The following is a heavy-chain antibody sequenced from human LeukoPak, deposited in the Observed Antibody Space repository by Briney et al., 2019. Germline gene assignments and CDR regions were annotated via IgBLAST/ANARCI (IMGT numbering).Heavy chain of an antibody. Sequence: PSETLSLTCAVYGGSFSGYYWSWIRQPPGKGLEWIGEINHSGSTNYNPSLKSRVTISVDTSKNQFSLKLSSVTAADTAVYYCARVTPASVAGTLNYFDYWGQGTLVTVSS. CDR1: GGSFSGYY. CDR3: ARVTPASVAGTLNYFDY. V-gene: IGHV4-34*01. D-gene: IGHD6-19*01. CDR2: INHSGST. J-gene: IGHJ4*02.